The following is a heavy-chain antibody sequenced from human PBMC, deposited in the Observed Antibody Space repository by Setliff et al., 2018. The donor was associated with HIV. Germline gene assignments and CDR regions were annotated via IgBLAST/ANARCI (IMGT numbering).Heavy chain of an antibody. V-gene: IGHV3-11*01. D-gene: IGHD4-17*01. CDR2: ISRDGNTI. Sequence: GGSLRLSCAVSGFTFSDYYMSWIRQAPGKGLEWVSYISRDGNTIYYADSVKGRFTISRDNAKNSLYLQLNSLRPEDTAVYYCARDKDEDYGSTSFDYWGQGILVTVSS. J-gene: IGHJ4*02. CDR3: ARDKDEDYGSTSFDY. CDR1: GFTFSDYY.